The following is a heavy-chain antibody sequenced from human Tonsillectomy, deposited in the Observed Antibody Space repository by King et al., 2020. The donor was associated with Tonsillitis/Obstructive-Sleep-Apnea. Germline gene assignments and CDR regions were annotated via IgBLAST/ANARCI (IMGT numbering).Heavy chain of an antibody. CDR2: INHQGST. Sequence: VQLQQWGAGLLKPSETLSLTCAVYGGSLSGYYWSWIRQPPGKGLEWIGEINHQGSTNYNPSLKSRVTISVAPSKNQFSLKLGPVTAADTAVYNCARGLKEGTPDIVVVPAARNFDYWGQGTLVTVSS. D-gene: IGHD2-2*01. J-gene: IGHJ4*02. V-gene: IGHV4-34*01. CDR1: GGSLSGYY. CDR3: ARGLKEGTPDIVVVPAARNFDY.